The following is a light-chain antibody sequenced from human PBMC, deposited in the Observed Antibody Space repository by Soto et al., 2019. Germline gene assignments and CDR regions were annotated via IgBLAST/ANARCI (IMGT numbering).Light chain of an antibody. J-gene: IGLJ1*01. CDR3: SSYTSDSSYV. Sequence: QSALTQPASVSGSPGQSITISCTGTSSNVGSYKLVSWYQQHPGKAPKLMIFEVNKRPSGVSNRFSGSKSGNTASLTISGLQAEDEADYYCSSYTSDSSYVFGSGTKLTVL. V-gene: IGLV2-14*02. CDR2: EVN. CDR1: SSNVGSYKL.